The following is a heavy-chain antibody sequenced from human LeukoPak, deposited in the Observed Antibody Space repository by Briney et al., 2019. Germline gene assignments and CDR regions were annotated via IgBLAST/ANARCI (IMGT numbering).Heavy chain of an antibody. CDR2: MNPKSGNT. Sequence: GASVKVSCKASVYTFTTYDINWVRQATGQGLEWMGWMNPKSGNTGYAQKFQGRVTMTRDTSISTAYMEVSSLRSEDTAVYYCARVTGSIDYWGQGTLVTVSS. CDR1: VYTFTTYD. V-gene: IGHV1-8*01. J-gene: IGHJ4*02. D-gene: IGHD6-13*01. CDR3: ARVTGSIDY.